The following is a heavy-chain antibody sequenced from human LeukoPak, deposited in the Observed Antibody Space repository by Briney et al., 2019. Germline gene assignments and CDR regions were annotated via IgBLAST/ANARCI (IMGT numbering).Heavy chain of an antibody. V-gene: IGHV4-61*01. D-gene: IGHD2-2*01. CDR2: IYYSGST. CDR3: ARGGEDIVVVPAAPFDI. CDR1: GGSVSRGSYY. Sequence: SETLYLTCTVSGGSVSRGSYYWSWIRQPPGKGLEWIGYIYYSGSTNYNPSLKSRVTISVDTSKNQFSLKLSSVTAADTAVYYCARGGEDIVVVPAAPFDIWGQGTMVTVSS. J-gene: IGHJ3*02.